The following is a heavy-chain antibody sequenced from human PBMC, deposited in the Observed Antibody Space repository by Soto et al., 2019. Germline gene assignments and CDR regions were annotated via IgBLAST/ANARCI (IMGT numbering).Heavy chain of an antibody. J-gene: IGHJ4*02. Sequence: GGSLRLSCAASGFIFSSYAMHWVRQAPGKGLEWVAVISYDGSNKYYADSVKGRFTISRDNSKNTLYLQMNSLRAEDTAVYYCGGVGSSWYDPHFDYWGQGTLVTVSS. CDR2: ISYDGSNK. CDR1: GFIFSSYA. CDR3: GGVGSSWYDPHFDY. D-gene: IGHD6-13*01. V-gene: IGHV3-30-3*01.